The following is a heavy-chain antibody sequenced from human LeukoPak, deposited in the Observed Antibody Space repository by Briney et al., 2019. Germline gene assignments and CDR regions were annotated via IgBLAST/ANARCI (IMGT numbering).Heavy chain of an antibody. J-gene: IGHJ3*02. V-gene: IGHV1-8*01. D-gene: IGHD3-22*01. Sequence: ASVKVSCKASGYTFTSYDINWVRQATGQGLEWMGWMNPNSGNTGYAQKFQGRVTMTRNTSISTAYMELSILRSEDTAVYYCARDYYDSSGYLDAFDIWGQGTMVTVSS. CDR2: MNPNSGNT. CDR3: ARDYYDSSGYLDAFDI. CDR1: GYTFTSYD.